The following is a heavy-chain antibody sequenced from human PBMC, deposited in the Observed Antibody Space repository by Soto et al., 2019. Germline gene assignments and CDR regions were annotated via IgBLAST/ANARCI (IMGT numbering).Heavy chain of an antibody. CDR2: ISAYNGNT. V-gene: IGHV1-18*01. Sequence: ASVKVSCKASGYTFTSYGISWVRQAPGQGLEWMGWISAYNGNTNYAQKLQGRVTMTTDTSTSTAYMELRSLRSDDTAVYYCASPKAIAPGRYYGMDVWGQGTTVTVSS. CDR1: GYTFTSYG. J-gene: IGHJ6*02. D-gene: IGHD3-22*01. CDR3: ASPKAIAPGRYYGMDV.